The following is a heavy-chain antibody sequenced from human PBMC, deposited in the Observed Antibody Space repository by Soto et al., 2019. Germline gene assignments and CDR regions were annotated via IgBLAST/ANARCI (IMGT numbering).Heavy chain of an antibody. D-gene: IGHD5-12*01. V-gene: IGHV1-58*01. CDR3: AADPWLRLCFDY. CDR1: GFTFTSSA. Sequence: SVKVSCKASGFTFTSSAVQWVRQARGQRLEWIGWIVVGSGNTNYAQKFQERVTITRDMSTSTAYMELSSLRSEDTSVYYCAADPWLRLCFDYWGQGTLVTVSS. J-gene: IGHJ4*02. CDR2: IVVGSGNT.